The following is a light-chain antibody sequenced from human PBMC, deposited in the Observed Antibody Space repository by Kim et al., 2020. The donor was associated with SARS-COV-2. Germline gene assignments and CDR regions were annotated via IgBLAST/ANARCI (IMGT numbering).Light chain of an antibody. CDR3: QQRSNWPRLIT. V-gene: IGKV3-11*01. CDR2: DAS. Sequence: PGERATLSCRASQSVSSYLAWYQQKPGQAPRLLIYDASNRATGIPARFSGSGSGTDFTLTISSLEPEDFAVYYCQQRSNWPRLITFGQGTRLEIK. J-gene: IGKJ5*01. CDR1: QSVSSY.